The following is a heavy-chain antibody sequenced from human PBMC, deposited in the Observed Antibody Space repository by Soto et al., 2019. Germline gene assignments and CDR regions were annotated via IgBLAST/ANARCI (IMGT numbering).Heavy chain of an antibody. V-gene: IGHV4-34*01. Sequence: SETLSLTCAVYGGSFSGYYWSWIRQPPGKGLEWIGEINHSGSTNYNPSLKSRVTISVDTSKNQFSLKLSSVTAADTVFYYCASYLSSWSYYYGRDVWGQGTTVTVSS. D-gene: IGHD6-13*01. CDR2: INHSGST. CDR1: GGSFSGYY. CDR3: ASYLSSWSYYYGRDV. J-gene: IGHJ6*02.